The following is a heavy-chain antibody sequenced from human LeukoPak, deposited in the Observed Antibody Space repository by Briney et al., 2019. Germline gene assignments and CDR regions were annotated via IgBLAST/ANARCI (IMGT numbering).Heavy chain of an antibody. J-gene: IGHJ3*02. V-gene: IGHV1-18*01. Sequence: ASVNVSCKASGYTFTSYGISWVRQAPGQGLEWMGWISAYNGNTNYAQKLQGRVTMTTDTSTSTAYMELRSLGSDDTAVYYCARSERITMIVSVRFVAFDIWGQGTMVTVSS. CDR3: ARSERITMIVSVRFVAFDI. CDR2: ISAYNGNT. D-gene: IGHD3-22*01. CDR1: GYTFTSYG.